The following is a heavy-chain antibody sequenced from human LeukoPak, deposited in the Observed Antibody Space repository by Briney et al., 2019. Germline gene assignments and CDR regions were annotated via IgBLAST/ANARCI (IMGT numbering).Heavy chain of an antibody. D-gene: IGHD3-22*01. CDR3: ARDRGDSSGYYSGHYGMDV. J-gene: IGHJ6*02. V-gene: IGHV4-59*01. CDR2: IYYSGST. CDR1: GGSISSYY. Sequence: SETLSLTCTVSGGSISSYYWSWLRQPPGKGLEWIGNIYYSGSTNYNPSLKSRVTISVDTSKNQFSLKLSSVTAADTAVYYCARDRGDSSGYYSGHYGMDVWGQGTTVTVSS.